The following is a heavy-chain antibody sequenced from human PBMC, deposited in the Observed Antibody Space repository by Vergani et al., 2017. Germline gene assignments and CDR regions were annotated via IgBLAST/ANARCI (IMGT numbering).Heavy chain of an antibody. CDR3: ARDQQRCSSTSCYGWFDP. CDR2: IIPILGTA. Sequence: QVQLVQSGAEVKKPGSSVKVSCKASGGTFSSYAISWVRQAPGQGLEWMGRIIPILGTANYAQKFQGRVKITADEAMSTAYMALSSLRSEDTAVYYCARDQQRCSSTSCYGWFDPWGEGTLGTVSS. V-gene: IGHV1-69*11. D-gene: IGHD2-2*01. J-gene: IGHJ5*02. CDR1: GGTFSSYA.